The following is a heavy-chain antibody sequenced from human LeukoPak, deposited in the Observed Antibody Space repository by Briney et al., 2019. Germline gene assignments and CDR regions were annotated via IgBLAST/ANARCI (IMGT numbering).Heavy chain of an antibody. Sequence: GGSLKLSCAASGFTFSGSAMHWVRQASGKGLEWVGRIRSKANSYATAYAASVKGRFTISRDDSKNTAYLQMNSLKTEDTAVYYCARGEGYCSRTSCYGASKGMDVWGQGTAVIVSS. V-gene: IGHV3-73*01. J-gene: IGHJ6*02. CDR3: ARGEGYCSRTSCYGASKGMDV. CDR2: IRSKANSYAT. CDR1: GFTFSGSA. D-gene: IGHD2-2*01.